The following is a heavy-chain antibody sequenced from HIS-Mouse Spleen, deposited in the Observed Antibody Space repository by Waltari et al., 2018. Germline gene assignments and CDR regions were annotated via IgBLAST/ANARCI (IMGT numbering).Heavy chain of an antibody. V-gene: IGHV4-39*01. CDR2: IYNCGST. J-gene: IGHJ4*02. D-gene: IGHD4-17*01. CDR3: AYGDYFDY. CDR1: GGSISSSSYY. Sequence: QLQLQESGPGLVKPSETLSLTCTVSGGSISSSSYYWGWIRQPPGKGLAWSGSIYNCGSTYYNPSLKSRVTIYVDTSKNQFSLKLSSVTAADTAVYYCAYGDYFDYWGQGTLVTVSS.